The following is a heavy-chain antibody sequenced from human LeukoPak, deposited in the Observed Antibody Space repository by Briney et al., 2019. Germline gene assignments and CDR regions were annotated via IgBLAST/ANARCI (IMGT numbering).Heavy chain of an antibody. CDR3: APHGAIPDSFDY. V-gene: IGHV3-53*01. CDR1: GFTVSSNY. J-gene: IGHJ4*02. Sequence: GGSLRLSCAASGFTVSSNYMSWVRQAPGKGLEWVSVIYSGGSTYYADSVKGRFTISRDNSKNTLYLQMNSLRAEDTAVYYCAPHGAIPDSFDYWGQGTLVTVSS. CDR2: IYSGGST.